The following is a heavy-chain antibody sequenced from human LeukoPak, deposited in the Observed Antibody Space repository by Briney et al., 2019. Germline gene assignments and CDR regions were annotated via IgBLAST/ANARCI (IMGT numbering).Heavy chain of an antibody. D-gene: IGHD2-2*01. J-gene: IGHJ4*02. CDR3: AIFPVPAAMDADY. CDR2: IYYSGSI. Sequence: PSRTLSLTCTVSGGSISSGDYYWSWIRQPPGKGLEWIGYIYYSGSIYYSPSPKSRVTISVDTSKNQFSLKLSSVTAADTAVYYCAIFPVPAAMDADYWGQGTLVTVSS. V-gene: IGHV4-30-4*08. CDR1: GGSISSGDYY.